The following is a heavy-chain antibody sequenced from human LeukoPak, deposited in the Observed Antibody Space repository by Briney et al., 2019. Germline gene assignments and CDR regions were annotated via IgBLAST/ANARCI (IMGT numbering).Heavy chain of an antibody. D-gene: IGHD3-22*01. J-gene: IGHJ3*02. Sequence: GGSLRLSCAASGFTFSSFWMHRVRQAPGKGLVWVSRINSDVSSTSYADSVKGRFTISRDNAKNTLYLQMNSLRAEDTAVYYCARDQSGYYGSDAFDIWGQGTMVTVSS. CDR1: GFTFSSFW. CDR3: ARDQSGYYGSDAFDI. V-gene: IGHV3-74*01. CDR2: INSDVSST.